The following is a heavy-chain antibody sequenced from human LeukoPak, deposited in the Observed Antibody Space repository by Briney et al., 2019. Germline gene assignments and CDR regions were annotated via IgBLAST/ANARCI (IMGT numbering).Heavy chain of an antibody. CDR1: GGTFISYA. V-gene: IGHV1-69*06. CDR3: ASPTTYSSGWYDY. Sequence: GASVKVSCKASGGTFISYAISWVRQAPGQGLEWMGGIIPIFGTANYAQKFQGRVTITADKSTSTAYMELSSLRSEDTAVYYCASPTTYSSGWYDYWGQGTLVTVSS. J-gene: IGHJ4*02. D-gene: IGHD6-19*01. CDR2: IIPIFGTA.